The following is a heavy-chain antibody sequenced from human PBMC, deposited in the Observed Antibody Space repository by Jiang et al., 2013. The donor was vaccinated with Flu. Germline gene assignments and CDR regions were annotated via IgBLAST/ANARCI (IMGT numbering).Heavy chain of an antibody. D-gene: IGHD3-3*01. CDR2: ISGSTTYT. J-gene: IGHJ4*02. CDR1: GFNFNDYY. CDR3: ARGSDFWSGSTDY. V-gene: IGHV3-11*06. Sequence: QLVESGGGLVKPGGSLRLSCAASGFNFNDYYMTWIRQAPGKGLEWVSYISGSTTYTNYADSVKGRFTISRDNAENSLFLQMDSLTAEDTAVYYCARGSDFWSGSTDYWGQGTLVNVSS.